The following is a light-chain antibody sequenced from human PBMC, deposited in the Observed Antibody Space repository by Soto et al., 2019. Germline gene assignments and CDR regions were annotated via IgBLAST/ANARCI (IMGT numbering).Light chain of an antibody. CDR2: EVS. V-gene: IGLV2-8*01. Sequence: QSVLTQPPSASVSPGQSVTISCTGTSSDVGGYNYVSWYQQHPGKAPKLMIYEVSQRPSGVPDRFSGSKSGNTASLTVSGLQAEDEADYYCSSYAGSSSYVFGTGTKVTV. CDR3: SSYAGSSSYV. CDR1: SSDVGGYNY. J-gene: IGLJ1*01.